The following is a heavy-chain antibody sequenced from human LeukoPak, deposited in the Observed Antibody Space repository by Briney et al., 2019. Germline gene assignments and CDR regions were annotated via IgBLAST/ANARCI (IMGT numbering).Heavy chain of an antibody. CDR3: ARYVWGSYPTFEDY. CDR1: GGSISSYY. V-gene: IGHV4-59*01. CDR2: IYYSGST. J-gene: IGHJ4*02. D-gene: IGHD3-16*02. Sequence: SETLSLTCTVSGGSISSYYWCWIRHPPGTGLEWIGYIYYSGSTNYNPSLKSRVTISVDTSKNQFSLKLSSVTAADTAVYYCARYVWGSYPTFEDYWGQGTLVTVSS.